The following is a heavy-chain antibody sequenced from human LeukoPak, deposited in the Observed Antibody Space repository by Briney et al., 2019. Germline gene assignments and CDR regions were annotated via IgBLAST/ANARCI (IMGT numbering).Heavy chain of an antibody. Sequence: GGSLRLSCAASGFTFSSYAMSWVRQAPGKGLEWVADISGSGTGTYYADSVKGRFTISRDNSKNTLYLQMNSLRAEDTAVYYCARVWGYGDYVLDYWGQGTLVTVSS. J-gene: IGHJ4*02. V-gene: IGHV3-23*01. CDR3: ARVWGYGDYVLDY. CDR2: ISGSGTGT. CDR1: GFTFSSYA. D-gene: IGHD4-17*01.